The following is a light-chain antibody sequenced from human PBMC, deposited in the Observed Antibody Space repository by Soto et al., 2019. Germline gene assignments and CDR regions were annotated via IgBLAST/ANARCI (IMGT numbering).Light chain of an antibody. V-gene: IGKV1-39*01. CDR3: QQSYSAPPHT. Sequence: DIQMTQSPSSLSASVGDRVTITCRASQTISSYLNWYQQKPGKAPKLLISAASSLQSGVPSRFGGSGSGTDFTLTISSLQTEDFATYYCQQSYSAPPHTFGGGTKVDIK. CDR1: QTISSY. J-gene: IGKJ4*01. CDR2: AAS.